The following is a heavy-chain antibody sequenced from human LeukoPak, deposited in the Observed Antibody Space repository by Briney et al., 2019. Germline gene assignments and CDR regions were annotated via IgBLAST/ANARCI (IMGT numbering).Heavy chain of an antibody. D-gene: IGHD3-10*01. J-gene: IGHJ6*02. Sequence: GGSLRLPCAASGFTFTRFAMYWVRQAPGKGLEFVSAISSNGDRTYYARSVKGRFTISRDNAKNTVYLQMNSLRAEDSAVYYCARDKYYFPMDVWGQGTTVTVSS. CDR3: ARDKYYFPMDV. CDR1: GFTFTRFA. V-gene: IGHV3-64*01. CDR2: ISSNGDRT.